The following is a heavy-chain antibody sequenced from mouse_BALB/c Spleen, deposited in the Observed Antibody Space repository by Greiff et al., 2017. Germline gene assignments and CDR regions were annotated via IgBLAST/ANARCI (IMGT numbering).Heavy chain of an antibody. J-gene: IGHJ3*01. V-gene: IGHV5-6*01. CDR1: GFTFSSYC. CDR2: ISRGSGYT. D-gene: IGHD1-2*01. CDR3: ARGHYYDTGLAY. Sequence: VHLEESGAELVKPGGSVKLSCAASGFTFSSYCMPWVRQTPDQGLEWVATISRGSGYTYYQESVKGQFTISTDNASNTAYLQLSSLKSEDTAMYYCARGHYYDTGLAYWGQGTSVTVSA.